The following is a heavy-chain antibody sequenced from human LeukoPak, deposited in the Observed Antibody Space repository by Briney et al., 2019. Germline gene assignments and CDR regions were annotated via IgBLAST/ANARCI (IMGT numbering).Heavy chain of an antibody. Sequence: PGGSLRLSCAASGFTVSSNYMNWARQAPGKGLEWVSVIYSGGSTYYGDSVKGRFTISRDNSKNTLCLQMNSLRVADTAVYYCAKSRGSVVDAFDIWGQGTMVTVSS. CDR3: AKSRGSVVDAFDI. V-gene: IGHV3-53*01. J-gene: IGHJ3*02. D-gene: IGHD5-12*01. CDR2: IYSGGST. CDR1: GFTVSSNY.